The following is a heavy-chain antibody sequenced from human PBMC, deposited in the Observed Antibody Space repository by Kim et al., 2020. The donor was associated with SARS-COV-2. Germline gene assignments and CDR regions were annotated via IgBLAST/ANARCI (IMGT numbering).Heavy chain of an antibody. Sequence: GGSLRLSCTASKFTFGNYFMTWIRQAPGKGLEWVAGIKEDGSETYYVNSLKGRFSISRDNAMHSLYLQVNSLSAEDAAVYHLARERFCSGGGCHTETSFAIWRPGTTVTVPS. V-gene: IGHV3-7*01. CDR2: IKEDGSET. CDR1: KFTFGNYF. CDR3: ARERFCSGGGCHTETSFAI. J-gene: IGHJ3*02. D-gene: IGHD2-8*02.